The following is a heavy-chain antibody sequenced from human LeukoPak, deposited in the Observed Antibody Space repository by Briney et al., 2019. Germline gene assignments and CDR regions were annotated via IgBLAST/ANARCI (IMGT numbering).Heavy chain of an antibody. CDR2: ISAYNGNT. D-gene: IGHD3-22*01. CDR1: GYTFTSYG. V-gene: IGHV1-18*01. J-gene: IGHJ4*02. CDR3: ARDLGGYYDSSGYYFDY. Sequence: GASVKVSCKASGYTFTSYGISWVRRAPGQGLEWMGWISAYNGNTNYAQKLQGRVTMTTDTSTSTAYMELRSLRSDDTAVYYCARDLGGYYDSSGYYFDYWGQGTLVTVSS.